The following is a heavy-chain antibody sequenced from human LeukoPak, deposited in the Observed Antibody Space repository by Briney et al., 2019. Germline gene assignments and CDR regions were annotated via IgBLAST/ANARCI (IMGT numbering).Heavy chain of an antibody. J-gene: IGHJ4*02. CDR1: GYTLTELS. V-gene: IGHV1-24*01. Sequence: ASVKVPCRFCGYTLTELSMHWVRQAPGKGLEWMGGFDPEDGETIYAQKFQGRVTMTEDTSTDTAYMELSSLRSEDTAVYYCATDPIVRLQYNYWGQGTLVTVS. D-gene: IGHD4-11*01. CDR2: FDPEDGET. CDR3: ATDPIVRLQYNY.